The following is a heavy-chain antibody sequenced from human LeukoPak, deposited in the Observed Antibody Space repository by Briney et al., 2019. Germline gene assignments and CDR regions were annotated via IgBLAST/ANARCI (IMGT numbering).Heavy chain of an antibody. J-gene: IGHJ4*02. Sequence: PSETLCLTCSVSGGSISNYYWNWLRQPAGKGLEWIGRIYASGSTNYNPSLKSRVTISMDKSKNHFSLNLKSVTAADTAFYYCARDFYGDDGHHPFDYWGQGIQVTVSS. D-gene: IGHD2/OR15-2a*01. CDR2: IYASGST. V-gene: IGHV4-4*07. CDR1: GGSISNYY. CDR3: ARDFYGDDGHHPFDY.